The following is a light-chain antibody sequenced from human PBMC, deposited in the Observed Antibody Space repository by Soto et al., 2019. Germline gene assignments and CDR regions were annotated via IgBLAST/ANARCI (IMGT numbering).Light chain of an antibody. J-gene: IGKJ5*01. CDR3: LQHHSYPLT. CDR2: AVA. CDR1: QDISNY. V-gene: IGKV1-17*03. Sequence: DIQMTQSPSVMSASVGDRVTITCRASQDISNYLAWFQQRPGRVPKRLIYAVASLLSGDPSRFSGSGSGTEFHLTISSLQPEDFATYYCLQHHSYPLTFGQGTRLEIK.